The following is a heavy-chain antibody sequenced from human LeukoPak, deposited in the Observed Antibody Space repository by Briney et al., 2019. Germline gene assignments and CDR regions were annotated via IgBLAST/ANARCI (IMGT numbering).Heavy chain of an antibody. CDR1: GFTFSSYA. J-gene: IGHJ4*02. D-gene: IGHD3-22*01. CDR2: ISGSGGST. V-gene: IGHV3-23*01. CDR3: AEPEGGYYDIRPD. Sequence: QPGGSLRLSCAASGFTFSSYAMSWVRQAPGKGLEWVSAISGSGGSTYYADSVKGRFTISIDNSKNTLYLQMNSLRAEDTAVYYCAEPEGGYYDIRPDWGQGTLVTVSS.